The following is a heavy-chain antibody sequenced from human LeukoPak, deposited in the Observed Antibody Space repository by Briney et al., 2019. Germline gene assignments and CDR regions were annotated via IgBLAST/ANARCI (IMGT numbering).Heavy chain of an antibody. CDR2: IIPILGIA. Sequence: ASVTVSCKASGGTFSSYAISWVRQAPGQGLEWMGRIIPILGIANYAQKFQGRVTITADKSTSTAYMELSSLRSEDTAVYYCARDFSDDYGGNFYYYYGMDVWGQGTTVTVSS. CDR3: ARDFSDDYGGNFYYYYGMDV. V-gene: IGHV1-69*04. D-gene: IGHD4-23*01. CDR1: GGTFSSYA. J-gene: IGHJ6*02.